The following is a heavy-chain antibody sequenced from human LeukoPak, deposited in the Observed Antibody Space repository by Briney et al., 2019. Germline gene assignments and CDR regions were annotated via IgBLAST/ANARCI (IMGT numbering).Heavy chain of an antibody. Sequence: GGSLRLSCANSGFSFEIYAMHWVRQSPGRGLEWVSLISGNGDDTFYADSLKGRVTISRDNSKDTVFLVMNGLTAEDTGIYYCARDMYNFGSGPVDHWGQGTLVTVSS. J-gene: IGHJ4*02. CDR3: ARDMYNFGSGPVDH. V-gene: IGHV3-43*02. CDR1: GFSFEIYA. D-gene: IGHD1-1*01. CDR2: ISGNGDDT.